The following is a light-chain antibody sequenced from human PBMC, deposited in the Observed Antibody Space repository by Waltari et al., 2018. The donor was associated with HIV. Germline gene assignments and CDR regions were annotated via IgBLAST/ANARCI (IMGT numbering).Light chain of an antibody. V-gene: IGLV2-11*01. CDR3: LSFAGTSVV. CDR2: DVS. J-gene: IGLJ2*01. Sequence: SALTQPRSVSGSPGQSVTISCTGTSSDVGGYDYVSWYQRHPGKAPKLMIYDVSKRPSGFPDRFSGCKSGNTASLTISGLQAEYDADYYCLSFAGTSVVFGGGTKLTVL. CDR1: SSDVGGYDY.